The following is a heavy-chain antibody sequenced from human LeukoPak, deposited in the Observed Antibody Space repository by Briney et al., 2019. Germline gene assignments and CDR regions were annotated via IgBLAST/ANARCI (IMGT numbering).Heavy chain of an antibody. CDR3: ARGPLRNGMDV. V-gene: IGHV3-48*04. Sequence: PGGSLRLSCAVSGFTFSSYGMHWVRQAPGKGLEGVSYISSRRGNTNYADSVKGRYTISRDNAKNSLNLQMNTLRAEDTAVYYCARGPLRNGMDVWGQGTTVTVSS. CDR2: ISSRRGNT. J-gene: IGHJ6*02. CDR1: GFTFSSYG.